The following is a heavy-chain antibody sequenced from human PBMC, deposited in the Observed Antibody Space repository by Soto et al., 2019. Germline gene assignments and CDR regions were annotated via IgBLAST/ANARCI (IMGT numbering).Heavy chain of an antibody. V-gene: IGHV4-31*03. Sequence: QVQLQESGPGLVKPSQTLSLTCTVSGGSISSGGYYWSWIRQHPGKGLEWIGYSYYSGSTYYNPSLKRRVTISVDTSKNQFSLKLSSVTPADTAVYYCAASCVGCGGFNYYGMDVWGQGTTLTVSS. CDR3: AASCVGCGGFNYYGMDV. D-gene: IGHD2-21*01. CDR2: SYYSGST. J-gene: IGHJ6*02. CDR1: GGSISSGGYY.